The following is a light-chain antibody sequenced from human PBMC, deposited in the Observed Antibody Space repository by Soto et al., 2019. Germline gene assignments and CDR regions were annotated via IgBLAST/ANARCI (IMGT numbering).Light chain of an antibody. V-gene: IGKV1-5*01. CDR3: QQYNTYSWT. Sequence: DIQMTQSPSTLSASVGDRVTITCRASQSIAYRLAWYQQKAGKAPNLLIYDASSLESGVPSRFSGDGSGTEFTLTISSLQPDDFLATYYCQQYNTYSWTFGRGTKVEIK. CDR2: DAS. CDR1: QSIAYR. J-gene: IGKJ1*01.